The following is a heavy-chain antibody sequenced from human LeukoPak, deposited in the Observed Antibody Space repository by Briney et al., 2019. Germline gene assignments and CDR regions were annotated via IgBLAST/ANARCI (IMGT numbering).Heavy chain of an antibody. CDR2: ISSSSSYI. V-gene: IGHV3-21*01. D-gene: IGHD3-3*01. J-gene: IGHJ3*02. CDR3: ARSGYVDAFDI. CDR1: GFTFSSYN. Sequence: GGSLRLSCAASGFTFSSYNMSWVRQAPGKGLEWVSSISSSSSYIYYADSVKGRFTISRDNAKNSLYLQMNSLRAEDTAVYYCARSGYVDAFDIWGQGTMVTVSS.